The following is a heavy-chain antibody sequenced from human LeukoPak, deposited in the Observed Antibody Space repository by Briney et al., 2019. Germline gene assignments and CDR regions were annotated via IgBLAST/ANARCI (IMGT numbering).Heavy chain of an antibody. D-gene: IGHD3-3*01. Sequence: SETLSLTCTVSGGSISSSSYYWGWVRQPPGKGLEWIGSIYYSGSTYYNPSLKSRVTISVDTSKNQFSLKLSSVTAADTAVYYCARQNYDFWSGYYTVPYNWGQGTLVTVSS. CDR3: ARQNYDFWSGYYTVPYN. J-gene: IGHJ4*02. V-gene: IGHV4-39*01. CDR2: IYYSGST. CDR1: GGSISSSSYY.